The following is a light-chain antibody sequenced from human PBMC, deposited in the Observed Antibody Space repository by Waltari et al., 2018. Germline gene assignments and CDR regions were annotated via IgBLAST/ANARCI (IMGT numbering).Light chain of an antibody. CDR3: CSYAASSVRV. Sequence: QSALTQPASVSGSPGQSIPISCTGTSSAFGSYNLVPWYQQHPGKAPKLMIYEASKRPSGVSNRFSGSKSGNTASLTISGLQAEDEADYYCCSYAASSVRVFGGGTKLTVL. V-gene: IGLV2-23*01. J-gene: IGLJ3*02. CDR2: EAS. CDR1: SSAFGSYNL.